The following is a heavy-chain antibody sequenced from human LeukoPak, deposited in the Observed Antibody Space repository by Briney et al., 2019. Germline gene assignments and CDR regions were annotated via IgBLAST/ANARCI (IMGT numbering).Heavy chain of an antibody. D-gene: IGHD4-23*01. CDR2: ISYDGGNK. CDR3: AKERWISKRYYFDY. Sequence: GGSLRLSCAASGFTFSSYGMRWVGQAPGKGLEWVAVISYDGGNKYYVDSVKGRFTISRDNSKNTLYLQMNSLRAEDTAVYYCAKERWISKRYYFDYWGQGTLVTVSS. V-gene: IGHV3-30*18. J-gene: IGHJ4*02. CDR1: GFTFSSYG.